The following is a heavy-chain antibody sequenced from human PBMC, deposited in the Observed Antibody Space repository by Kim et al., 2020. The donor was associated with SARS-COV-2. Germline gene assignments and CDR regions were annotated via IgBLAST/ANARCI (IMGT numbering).Heavy chain of an antibody. Sequence: GESLKIPCQASGYSFTNAWIAWVRQMPGKGLEYMGIIFPHDSDTRYSPSFQGQVTISADKSISTAYLQWSSLKASDTAMYYCARRTGSPGWFDPWGQGTLVTVSS. CDR3: ARRTGSPGWFDP. J-gene: IGHJ5*02. V-gene: IGHV5-51*01. CDR1: GYSFTNAW. D-gene: IGHD1-1*01. CDR2: IFPHDSDT.